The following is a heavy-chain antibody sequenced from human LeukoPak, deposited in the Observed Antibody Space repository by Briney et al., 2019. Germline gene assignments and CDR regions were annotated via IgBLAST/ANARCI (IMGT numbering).Heavy chain of an antibody. CDR2: IYYSGST. CDR1: GGSISSYY. V-gene: IGHV4-59*01. Sequence: SETLSLTCTVSGGSISSYYWSWLRQPPGKGLEWLGYIYYSGSTNYNPSLKSRVTISVDTSKNQFSLKLSSVTAADTAVYYCARVLRHYDILTGYFVHAFDIWGQGTMVTVSS. CDR3: ARVLRHYDILTGYFVHAFDI. J-gene: IGHJ3*02. D-gene: IGHD3-9*01.